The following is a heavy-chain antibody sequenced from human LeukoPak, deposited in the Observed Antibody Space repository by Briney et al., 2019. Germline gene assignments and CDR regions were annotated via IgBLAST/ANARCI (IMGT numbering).Heavy chain of an antibody. D-gene: IGHD4-11*01. CDR3: AREGRSTVSYYAMVV. Sequence: PGGSLRLSCAASGFTFSSYEMNWVRQAPGKGLEGVSYISGIARTTYYADSVKGRFTISRDNAKNSLYLQMHSLRAEDTAAYYCAREGRSTVSYYAMVVWGEGTTVSVSS. CDR2: ISGIARTT. CDR1: GFTFSSYE. J-gene: IGHJ6*04. V-gene: IGHV3-48*03.